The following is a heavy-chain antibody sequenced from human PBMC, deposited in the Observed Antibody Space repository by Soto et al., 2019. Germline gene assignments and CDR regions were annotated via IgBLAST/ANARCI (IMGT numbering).Heavy chain of an antibody. Sequence: QVQLVQSGAEVKKPGASVKVSCKASGYTFSNYGISWVRQAPGQGLEWMGWISAYNGNTKYAQKLQXXXTXXTDTSSSTAYMELRSLRSDDTAVYYCARDSPPVDYWGQGTLVTVSS. CDR1: GYTFSNYG. J-gene: IGHJ4*02. CDR3: ARDSPPVDY. V-gene: IGHV1-18*01. CDR2: ISAYNGNT.